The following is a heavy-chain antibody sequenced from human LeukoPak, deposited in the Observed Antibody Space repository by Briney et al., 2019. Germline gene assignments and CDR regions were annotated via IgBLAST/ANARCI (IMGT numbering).Heavy chain of an antibody. Sequence: SETLSLTCTVSGGSISSSSYCWGWIRQPPGKGLEWIGSIYYSGSTYYNPSLKSRVTISVDTSKNQFSLKLSSVTAADTAVYYCAREATTRAVTPAGLRDYWGQGTLVTVSS. V-gene: IGHV4-39*07. D-gene: IGHD4-17*01. CDR3: AREATTRAVTPAGLRDY. CDR1: GGSISSSSYC. J-gene: IGHJ4*02. CDR2: IYYSGST.